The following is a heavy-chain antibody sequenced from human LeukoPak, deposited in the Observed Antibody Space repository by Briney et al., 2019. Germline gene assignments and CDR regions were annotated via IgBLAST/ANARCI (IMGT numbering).Heavy chain of an antibody. D-gene: IGHD4-17*01. CDR3: ARDSDYGDYL. J-gene: IGHJ5*02. CDR1: GFTFSSYS. Sequence: GGSLRLSCAASGFTFSSYSMNWVRQAPGKGLEWVSYISSSSSTIYYADSVKGRFTISRDNAKNSLYLQMNSLRDGDTAVYYCARDSDYGDYLWGQGTLVTVSS. CDR2: ISSSSSTI. V-gene: IGHV3-48*02.